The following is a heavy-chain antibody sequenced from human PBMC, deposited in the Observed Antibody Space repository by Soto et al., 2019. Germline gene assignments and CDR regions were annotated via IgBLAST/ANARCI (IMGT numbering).Heavy chain of an antibody. CDR2: IWYDGSNK. CDR3: ARDEGWLFNSFAY. V-gene: IGHV3-33*01. J-gene: IGHJ4*02. CDR1: GFTFSSHG. Sequence: QVQLVESGGGVVQPGRSLRLSCAASGFTFSSHGMHWVRQAPGKGLEWVAVIWYDGSNKYYADSVKGRFTISRDNSKNTLYLQMHSLRAEDTAVYYCARDEGWLFNSFAYWGQGTLVTVSS. D-gene: IGHD2-15*01.